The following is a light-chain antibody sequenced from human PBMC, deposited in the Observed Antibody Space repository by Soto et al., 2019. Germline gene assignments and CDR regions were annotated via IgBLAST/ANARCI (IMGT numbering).Light chain of an antibody. J-gene: IGKJ1*01. Sequence: EMGVAQSPGTLSVSPGERATLSCRASQSVSSNLAWYQQKPGQAPRLLIYGASTRATGIPARFSGSGSGTEFTLTISSLQSEDFAVYYCQQYNNWPPATFGQGTKVDIK. V-gene: IGKV3-15*01. CDR2: GAS. CDR1: QSVSSN. CDR3: QQYNNWPPAT.